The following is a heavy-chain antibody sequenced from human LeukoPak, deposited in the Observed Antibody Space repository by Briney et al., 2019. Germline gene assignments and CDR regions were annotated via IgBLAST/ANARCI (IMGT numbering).Heavy chain of an antibody. CDR2: ISSSGSNI. CDR1: GFTFSDYY. D-gene: IGHD3-9*01. J-gene: IGHJ4*02. CDR3: AKGWASLVRYLDWLG. V-gene: IGHV3-11*01. Sequence: GGSLRLSCAASGFTFSDYYMSWIRQAPGEGLEWVSYISSSGSNIYYADSVTGRFTISRDNAKNSLYLQMNSLRAEDTAVYYCAKGWASLVRYLDWLGWGQGTLVTVSS.